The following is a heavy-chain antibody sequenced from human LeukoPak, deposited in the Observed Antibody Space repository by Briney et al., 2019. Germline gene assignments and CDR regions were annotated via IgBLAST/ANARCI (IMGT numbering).Heavy chain of an antibody. CDR3: ARAAAGPAYFDH. Sequence: SETLSLTCTVSGGSISSGGYYWSWIRQHPGKGLEWIGYIYYSGSTYYNPSLKSRVTISVDTSKNQFSLKLGSVTAADTAVYYCARAAAGPAYFDHWGQGTLVTVSS. CDR1: GGSISSGGYY. D-gene: IGHD6-13*01. J-gene: IGHJ4*02. CDR2: IYYSGST. V-gene: IGHV4-31*03.